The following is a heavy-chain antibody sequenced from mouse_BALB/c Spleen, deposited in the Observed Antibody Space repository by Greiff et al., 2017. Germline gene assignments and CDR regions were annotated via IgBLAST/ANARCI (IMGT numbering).Heavy chain of an antibody. J-gene: IGHJ4*01. V-gene: IGHV10-1*02. CDR2: IRSKSNNYAT. Sequence: EVKLVESGGGLVQPKGSLKLSCAASGFTFNTYAMNWVSQAPGKGLEWVARIRSKSNNYATYYADSVKDRFTISRDDSQSMLYLQMNNLKTEDTAMYYCVRHPLGYAMDYWGQGTSVTVSS. CDR3: VRHPLGYAMDY. CDR1: GFTFNTYA. D-gene: IGHD4-1*01.